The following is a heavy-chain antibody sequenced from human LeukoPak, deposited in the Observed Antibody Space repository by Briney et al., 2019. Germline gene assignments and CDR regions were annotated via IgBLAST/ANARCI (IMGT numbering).Heavy chain of an antibody. CDR2: ISYDGSNK. D-gene: IGHD1-26*01. V-gene: IGHV3-30-3*01. CDR3: ARVLGGEGSFKPPFDY. CDR1: GFTFSSYA. Sequence: PGGSLRLSCAASGFTFSSYAMHWVRQAPGKGLEWVAVISYDGSNKYYADSVKGRFTISRDNSKNTLYLQMNSLRAEDTAVYYCARVLGGEGSFKPPFDYWGQGTLVTVSS. J-gene: IGHJ4*02.